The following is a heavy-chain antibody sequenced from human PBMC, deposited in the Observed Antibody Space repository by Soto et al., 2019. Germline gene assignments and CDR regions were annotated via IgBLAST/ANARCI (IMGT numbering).Heavy chain of an antibody. CDR2: ISGSGGST. V-gene: IGHV3-23*01. CDR3: AKNNDFWSGSVDV. Sequence: GGSLRLSCAASGFSFSTYAMGWVRQAPGRGLKWVSAISGSGGSTYYADSVKGRFTISRDNSKNTLYLQMNSLRAEDTAVYYCAKNNDFWSGSVDVWGQGTTVTVSS. CDR1: GFSFSTYA. D-gene: IGHD3-3*01. J-gene: IGHJ6*02.